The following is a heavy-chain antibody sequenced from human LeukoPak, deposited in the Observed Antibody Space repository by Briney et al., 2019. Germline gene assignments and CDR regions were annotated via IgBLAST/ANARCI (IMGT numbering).Heavy chain of an antibody. CDR3: AKDLGRAVAGTIY. Sequence: QTGGSLRLSCAASGFTFSSYAMSWVRQAPGKGLEWVSAISGSGGSTYYADSVKGRFTISRDNSKNTLYLQMNSLRAEDTAVYYCAKDLGRAVAGTIYWGQGTLVTVSS. J-gene: IGHJ4*02. CDR1: GFTFSSYA. D-gene: IGHD6-19*01. V-gene: IGHV3-23*01. CDR2: ISGSGGST.